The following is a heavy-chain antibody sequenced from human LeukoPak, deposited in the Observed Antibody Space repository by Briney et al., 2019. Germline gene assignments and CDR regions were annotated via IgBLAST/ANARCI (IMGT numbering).Heavy chain of an antibody. CDR2: ISGSGGST. J-gene: IGHJ4*02. CDR3: ANSLAVTGLFDY. V-gene: IGHV3-23*01. CDR1: GFTFSSYA. D-gene: IGHD6-19*01. Sequence: GGSLRLSCAASGFTFSSYAMSWVRQAPGKGLEWVSAISGSGGSTYYADSVKGRFTISRDNSKNTLYLQMNSLRAEDTAVYYCANSLAVTGLFDYWGQGTLVTVSS.